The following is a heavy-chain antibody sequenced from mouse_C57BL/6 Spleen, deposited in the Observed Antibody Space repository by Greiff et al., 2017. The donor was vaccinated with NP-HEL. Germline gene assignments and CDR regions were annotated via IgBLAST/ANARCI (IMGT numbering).Heavy chain of an antibody. Sequence: EVQGVESGEGLVKPGGSLKLSCAASGFTFSSYAMSWVRQTPEKRLEWVAYISSGGDYIYYADTVKGRFTISRDNARNTLYLQMSSLKSEDTAMYYCTRAGVTGYYFDYWGQGTTLTVSS. CDR2: ISSGGDYI. J-gene: IGHJ2*01. CDR1: GFTFSSYA. D-gene: IGHD2-2*01. CDR3: TRAGVTGYYFDY. V-gene: IGHV5-9-1*02.